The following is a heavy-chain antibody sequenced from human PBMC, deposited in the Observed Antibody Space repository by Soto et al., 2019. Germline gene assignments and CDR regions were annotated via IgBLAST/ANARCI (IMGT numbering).Heavy chain of an antibody. CDR1: GLRFGDAW. CDR3: TAHQD. CDR2: IKSKADGGTT. J-gene: IGHJ1*01. V-gene: IGHV3-15*01. Sequence: EVQLVEAGGGLVKPGGSLRLSSAASGLRFGDAWMSWVRQAPGKGLEWVGRIKSKADGGTTDYAAPVKGRLAISREDPATTLFLQMTGLKSEDTAVYYFTAHQDGGQGTRVIVSS.